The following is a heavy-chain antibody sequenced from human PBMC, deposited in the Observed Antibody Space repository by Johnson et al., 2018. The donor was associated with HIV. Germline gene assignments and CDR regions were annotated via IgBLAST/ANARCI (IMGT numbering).Heavy chain of an antibody. CDR1: GFTFSNYA. Sequence: VQLVESGGGLVKPGGSLRLSCAASGFTFSNYAMHWVRQAPGKGLEWVANIKEDGNEKYYVDSVNGRFTISRDNAKNSLYLQMNSLRAEDTAVYYCARDEWELDAFDIWGQGTMVTVSS. CDR2: IKEDGNEK. CDR3: ARDEWELDAFDI. J-gene: IGHJ3*02. D-gene: IGHD1-26*01. V-gene: IGHV3-7*01.